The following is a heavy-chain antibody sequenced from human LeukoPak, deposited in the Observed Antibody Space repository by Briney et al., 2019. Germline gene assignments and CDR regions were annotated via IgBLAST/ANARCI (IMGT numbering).Heavy chain of an antibody. Sequence: GGSLRLSCAASGFTFSSYSMNWVRQAPGRGREWVSSISSSSSYIYYADSVKGRSTISRDNAKNSLYLQMNSLRAEATAIYYCAKCHIRMSTVCFFDAWGQGTRVTVSS. V-gene: IGHV3-21*04. CDR2: ISSSSSYI. CDR3: AKCHIRMSTVCFFDA. D-gene: IGHD5/OR15-5a*01. J-gene: IGHJ4*02. CDR1: GFTFSSYS.